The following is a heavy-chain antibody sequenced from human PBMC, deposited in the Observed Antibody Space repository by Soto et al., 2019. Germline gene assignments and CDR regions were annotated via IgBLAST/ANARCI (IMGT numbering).Heavy chain of an antibody. J-gene: IGHJ6*02. D-gene: IGHD5-18*01. CDR1: GFTFSSYE. V-gene: IGHV3-48*03. Sequence: LRLSCEASGFTFSSYEMNWVRQAPGKGLEWVSYISYKGDTMYYADSVKGRFTVSRDNAKNSLYLQMNSLRAEDTAVYYCARPRGNNYGDANNYYYYGLDVWGQGTTVTVSS. CDR2: ISYKGDTM. CDR3: ARPRGNNYGDANNYYYYGLDV.